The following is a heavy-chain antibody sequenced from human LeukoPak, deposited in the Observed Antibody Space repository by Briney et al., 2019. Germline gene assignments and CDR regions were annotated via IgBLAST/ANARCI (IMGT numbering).Heavy chain of an antibody. V-gene: IGHV3-7*01. D-gene: IGHD3-22*01. CDR2: KKQDGSEK. CDR1: GFTFDDYG. CDR3: AREYYYDSSGYYLYYFDC. J-gene: IGHJ4*02. Sequence: GGSLRLSCAASGFTFDDYGMSWVRQAPGKGLEWVANKKQDGSEKYYVDSVKGRFTISRDNAKNSLYLQMNSLRAEDTAVYYCAREYYYDSSGYYLYYFDCWGQGTLVTVSS.